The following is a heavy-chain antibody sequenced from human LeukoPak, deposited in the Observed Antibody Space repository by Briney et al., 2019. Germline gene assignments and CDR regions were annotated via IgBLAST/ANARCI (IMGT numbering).Heavy chain of an antibody. CDR2: ISGSGGST. V-gene: IGHV3-23*01. J-gene: IGHJ4*02. Sequence: PGGSLRLSCAASGFTFSSYAMTWVRRAPGKGLEWVSTISGSGGSTYYADSVKGRFTISRDNSKNTLYLQMSSLRAEDTAVYYCAKIMTRTLVRGAPPSDYWGQGTLVTVSS. CDR1: GFTFSSYA. CDR3: AKIMTRTLVRGAPPSDY. D-gene: IGHD3-10*01.